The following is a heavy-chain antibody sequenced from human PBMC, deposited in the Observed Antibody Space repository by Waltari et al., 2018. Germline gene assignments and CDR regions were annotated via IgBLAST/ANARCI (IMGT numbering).Heavy chain of an antibody. Sequence: QVQLQESGPGLVKPSPTLSLTCPVSGGSISSGGYYWSWIRQHPGKGLAWIGYIYYSGSTYYNPSLKSRVTISVDTSKNQFSLKLSSVTAADTAVYYCARSPYYYDSSGYYYWGSYYYYMDVWGKGTTVTVSS. J-gene: IGHJ6*03. CDR1: GGSISSGGYY. V-gene: IGHV4-31*03. CDR2: IYYSGST. D-gene: IGHD3-22*01. CDR3: ARSPYYYDSSGYYYWGSYYYYMDV.